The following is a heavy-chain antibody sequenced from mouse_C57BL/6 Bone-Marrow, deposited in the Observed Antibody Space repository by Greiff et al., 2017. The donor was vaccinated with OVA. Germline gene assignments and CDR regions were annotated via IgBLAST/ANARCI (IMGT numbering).Heavy chain of an antibody. CDR3: ALLFSYAMDY. V-gene: IGHV1-19*01. Sequence: EVQLQESGPVLVKPGASVKMSCKASGYTFTDYYMNWVKQSHGKSLEWIGVINPYNGGTSYNQKFKGKATLTVDKSSSTAYMELNSLTSEDSAVYYCALLFSYAMDYWGQGTSVTVSS. J-gene: IGHJ4*01. CDR1: GYTFTDYY. D-gene: IGHD2-1*01. CDR2: INPYNGGT.